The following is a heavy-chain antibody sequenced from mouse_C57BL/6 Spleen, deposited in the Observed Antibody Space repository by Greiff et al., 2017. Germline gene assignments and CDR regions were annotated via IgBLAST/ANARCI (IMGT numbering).Heavy chain of an antibody. J-gene: IGHJ3*01. Sequence: EVMLVESGGGLVKPGGSLKLSCAASGFTFSSYAMSWVRQTPEKRLEWVATISDGGSYTNYPDNVKGRFTISRDNAKNNLYLQMSHLKSEDTAMYYCARDQGVFAYWGQGTLVTVSA. CDR3: ARDQGVFAY. CDR1: GFTFSSYA. CDR2: ISDGGSYT. V-gene: IGHV5-4*01. D-gene: IGHD3-2*02.